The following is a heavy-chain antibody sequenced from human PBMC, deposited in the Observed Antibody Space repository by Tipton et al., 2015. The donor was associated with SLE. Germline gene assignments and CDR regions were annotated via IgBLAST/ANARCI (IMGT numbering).Heavy chain of an antibody. Sequence: TLSLTCTVFGGSISSYYWSWIRQPPGKGLEWIGYIYTSGSTNYNPSLKSRVTISVDTSKNQFSLKLSSVTAADTAVYYCARVRTFGVVRGPWFDPWGQGTLVTVSS. V-gene: IGHV4-4*09. J-gene: IGHJ5*02. CDR3: ARVRTFGVVRGPWFDP. CDR1: GGSISSYY. D-gene: IGHD3-3*01. CDR2: IYTSGST.